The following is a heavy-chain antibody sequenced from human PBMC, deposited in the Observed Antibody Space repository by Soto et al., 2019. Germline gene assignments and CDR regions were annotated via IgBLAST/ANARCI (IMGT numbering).Heavy chain of an antibody. CDR3: ARGPSYRVTIFGVAQGAFDP. CDR2: INHSGSA. Sequence: PSETLSLTCGVYGGSFSGYYWSWIRQSPGKGLEWIGEINHSGSANYNPSLKTRLTISIDTSENQFSLKLSSVTAADTAMYYCARGPSYRVTIFGVAQGAFDPWGQGTLVTVS. V-gene: IGHV4-34*01. D-gene: IGHD3-3*01. CDR1: GGSFSGYY. J-gene: IGHJ5*02.